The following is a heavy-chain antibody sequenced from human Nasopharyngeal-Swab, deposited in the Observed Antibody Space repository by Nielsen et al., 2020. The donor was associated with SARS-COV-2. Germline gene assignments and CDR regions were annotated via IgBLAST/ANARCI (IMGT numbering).Heavy chain of an antibody. J-gene: IGHJ6*02. V-gene: IGHV3-30-3*01. CDR3: ARDGYDFLSGFYGMDV. D-gene: IGHD3-3*01. CDR1: GFTFSSYA. Sequence: GESLKISCAASGFTFSSYAMHWVRQAPGKGLEWVAVISYDGSNKYYADSVKGRFTISRDNSKNTLYLQMNSLRAEDTAVYYCARDGYDFLSGFYGMDVWGQGTTVTVSS. CDR2: ISYDGSNK.